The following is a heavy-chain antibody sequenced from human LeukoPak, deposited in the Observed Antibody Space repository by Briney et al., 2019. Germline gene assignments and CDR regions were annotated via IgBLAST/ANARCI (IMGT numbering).Heavy chain of an antibody. CDR2: ISGSGGST. J-gene: IGHJ3*02. Sequence: GSLRLSCAASGFTFSSYAMSWVRPAPGKGLEWVSAISGSGGSTYYADSVKGRFTISRDNSKNTLYLQMNSLRAEDTAVYYCARGVSIAAAGFHDAFDIWGQGTMVTVSS. V-gene: IGHV3-23*01. D-gene: IGHD6-13*01. CDR3: ARGVSIAAAGFHDAFDI. CDR1: GFTFSSYA.